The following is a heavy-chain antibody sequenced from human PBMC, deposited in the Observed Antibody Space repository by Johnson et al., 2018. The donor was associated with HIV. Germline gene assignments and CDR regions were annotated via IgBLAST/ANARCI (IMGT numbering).Heavy chain of an antibody. CDR3: ARDRIVGADYDAFDI. Sequence: QMQLVESGGGVVQPGRSLRLSCAASGFTFSSYGMHWVRQAPGKGLEWVAVISYDGSDKYYADSVKGRFTISRDNSKNTLYLQMNSLRAEDTAVYHCARDRIVGADYDAFDIWGQGTMVTVSS. CDR1: GFTFSSYG. J-gene: IGHJ3*02. CDR2: ISYDGSDK. D-gene: IGHD1-26*01. V-gene: IGHV3-30*03.